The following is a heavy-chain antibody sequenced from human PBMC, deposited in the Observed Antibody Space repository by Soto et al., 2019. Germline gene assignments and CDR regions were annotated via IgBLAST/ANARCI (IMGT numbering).Heavy chain of an antibody. J-gene: IGHJ5*02. V-gene: IGHV4-59*01. CDR3: ARDPGSGSYYGWFDP. Sequence: QVQLQESGPGLVKPSETLSLTCTVSGGSISRSYWNWIRQPPGKGLELIGYIYYSGSTNYNPSLKDRVTRSVDTSMTQFSLKLSSVTAAVTAVYYCARDPGSGSYYGWFDPWGQGTLVTVAS. CDR2: IYYSGST. CDR1: GGSISRSY. D-gene: IGHD3-10*01.